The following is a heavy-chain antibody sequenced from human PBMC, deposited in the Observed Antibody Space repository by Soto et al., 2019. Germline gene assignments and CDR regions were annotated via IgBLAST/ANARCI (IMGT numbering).Heavy chain of an antibody. CDR2: IYWDDDK. V-gene: IGHV2-5*02. D-gene: IGHD2-15*01. CDR3: AHSECSGADSSPRWHFGL. J-gene: IGHJ2*01. CDR1: GFSLTTGGVA. Sequence: QITLKESGPTLVKPTQTLTLTCTFSGFSLTTGGVAVGWIRQPPGKALEWLALIYWDDDKRYSPSLKSRLPITKDTSTNQVVLTMTNMDPVDPATYSCAHSECSGADSSPRWHFGLWGRGTLVTVSS.